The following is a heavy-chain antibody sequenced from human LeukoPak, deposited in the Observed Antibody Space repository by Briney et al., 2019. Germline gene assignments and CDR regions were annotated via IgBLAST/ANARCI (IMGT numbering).Heavy chain of an antibody. D-gene: IGHD3-3*01. CDR1: GYTFTSYD. J-gene: IGHJ5*02. Sequence: ASVKVPCKASGYTFTSYDINWVRQATGQGLEWMGWMNPNSGNTGYAQKFQGRVTMTRNTSISTAYMELSSLRSEDTAVYYCARGVYYDFWSGYYSGGFNAGPFDPWGQGTLVTVSS. V-gene: IGHV1-8*01. CDR3: ARGVYYDFWSGYYSGGFNAGPFDP. CDR2: MNPNSGNT.